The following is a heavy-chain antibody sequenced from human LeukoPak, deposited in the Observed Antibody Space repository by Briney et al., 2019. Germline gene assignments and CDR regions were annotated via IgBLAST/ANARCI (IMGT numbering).Heavy chain of an antibody. V-gene: IGHV3-21*01. CDR3: ARDRSGWYGDAFDI. CDR2: ISSSSSYI. D-gene: IGHD6-19*01. Sequence: PGGSLRLSCAASGFTFSSYSMNWVRQAPGKGLEWVSSISSSSSYIYYADSVKSRFTISRDNAKNSLYLQMNSLRAEDTAVYYCARDRSGWYGDAFDIWGQGTMVTVSS. CDR1: GFTFSSYS. J-gene: IGHJ3*02.